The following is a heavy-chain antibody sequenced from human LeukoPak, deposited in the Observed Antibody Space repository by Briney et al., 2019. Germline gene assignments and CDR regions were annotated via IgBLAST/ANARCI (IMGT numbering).Heavy chain of an antibody. CDR1: GFTFSSYG. CDR2: ISYDGSNE. Sequence: PGGSLRLSCAASGFTFSSYGMHWVRQAPGKGLEWVTVISYDGSNEYYADSVKGRFTISRDNSKNTLYLQMNSLRAEDTAVYYCAKDRWVFKWEGGIDYWGQGTLVTVSS. D-gene: IGHD1-26*01. CDR3: AKDRWVFKWEGGIDY. J-gene: IGHJ4*02. V-gene: IGHV3-30*18.